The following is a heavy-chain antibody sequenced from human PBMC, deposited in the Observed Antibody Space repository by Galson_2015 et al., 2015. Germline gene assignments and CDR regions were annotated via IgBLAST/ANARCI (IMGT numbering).Heavy chain of an antibody. D-gene: IGHD3-3*01. CDR1: GFSFGDFA. CDR2: IRTKAYGGTI. J-gene: IGHJ3*01. V-gene: IGHV3-49*03. Sequence: SLRLSCAASGFSFGDFAMSWFRQAPGKGLEWVGFIRTKAYGGTIEYAASVKGRFTISRDDSKGITYLQMNSLKTEDTAVYYCSRDRDRTAVFGAFDLWGQGTMVTVSS. CDR3: SRDRDRTAVFGAFDL.